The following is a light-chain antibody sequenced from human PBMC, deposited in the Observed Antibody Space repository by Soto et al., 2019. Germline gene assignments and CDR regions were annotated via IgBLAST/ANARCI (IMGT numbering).Light chain of an antibody. CDR1: QSVSSSY. CDR2: GAS. V-gene: IGKV3-20*01. J-gene: IGKJ1*01. CDR3: QQYGSSPAT. Sequence: DIVLTQSPGTLSLSPGERATLSCRASQSVSSSYLAWYQQKPGQAPRLLIYGASSRATGIPDRFSGSGSGTDFTLTISRLEPDDFAVYYCQQYGSSPATFGQGTKVDIK.